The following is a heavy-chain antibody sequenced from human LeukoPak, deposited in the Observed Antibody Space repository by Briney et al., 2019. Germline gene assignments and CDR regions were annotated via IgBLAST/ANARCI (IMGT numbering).Heavy chain of an antibody. CDR3: ARQECGGDCYPPNWYFDL. Sequence: GGSLRLSCAASGFTFSSYSMNWVRQAPGKGLEWVSSISSSSSYIYYADSVKGRFTISRDNAKNSLYLQMNSLRAEDTAVYYCARQECGGDCYPPNWYFDLWGRGTLVTVSS. D-gene: IGHD2-21*02. CDR2: ISSSSSYI. CDR1: GFTFSSYS. V-gene: IGHV3-21*01. J-gene: IGHJ2*01.